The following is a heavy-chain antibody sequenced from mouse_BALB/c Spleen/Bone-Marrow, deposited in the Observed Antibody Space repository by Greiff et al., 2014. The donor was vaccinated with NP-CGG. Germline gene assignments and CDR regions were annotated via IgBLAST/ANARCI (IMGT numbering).Heavy chain of an antibody. CDR3: ARSHFYGNYFDY. CDR1: GFTFSNFG. D-gene: IGHD2-1*01. Sequence: VQLKESGGGLVQPGGSRKLSCAASGFTFSNFGMHWFRQSPEKGLEWVAFVSTGSTIIYYADTAKGRFTISRDNPENTLFLQMTSLRSEDTAIYYCARSHFYGNYFDYWGQGTTLTVSS. J-gene: IGHJ2*01. CDR2: VSTGSTII. V-gene: IGHV5-17*02.